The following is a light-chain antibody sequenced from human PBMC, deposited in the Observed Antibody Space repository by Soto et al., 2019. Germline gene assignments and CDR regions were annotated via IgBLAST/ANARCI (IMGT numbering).Light chain of an antibody. CDR1: QDVSRY. J-gene: IGKJ3*01. CDR2: AAS. V-gene: IGKV1-9*01. CDR3: QQLNSYVFA. Sequence: DIQLTQSPSCLSASVGDRVTITCRASQDVSRYLAWYQQKPGKAPNLLIYAASTLRSGVPSRFSGSGSETEVTLTISSLQPEDFATYYCQQLNSYVFAFGPGTKVDIK.